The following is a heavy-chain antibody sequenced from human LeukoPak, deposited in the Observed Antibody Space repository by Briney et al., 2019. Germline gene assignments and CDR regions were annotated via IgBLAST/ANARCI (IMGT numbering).Heavy chain of an antibody. CDR2: IIPIFGAA. V-gene: IGHV1-69*13. CDR1: GGTFSSYA. D-gene: IGHD5-24*01. CDR3: ARKQLQWFNFDY. J-gene: IGHJ4*02. Sequence: ASVKVSCKASGGTFSSYAISWVRQAPGQGLEWMGGIIPIFGAANYAQKFQGRVTITADESTSTAYMELSSLRSEDTAVYYCARKQLQWFNFDYWGQGTLVTVSS.